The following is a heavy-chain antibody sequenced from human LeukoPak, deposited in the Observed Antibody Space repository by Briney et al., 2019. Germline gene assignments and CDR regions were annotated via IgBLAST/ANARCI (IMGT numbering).Heavy chain of an antibody. D-gene: IGHD3-22*01. J-gene: IGHJ4*02. V-gene: IGHV4-34*01. CDR1: GGSFSGYY. Sequence: SETLSLTCAVYGGSFSGYYWSWIRQPPGKGLEWIGEINHSGSTNYNPSLKSRVTISLDTSRNQFSLKLSSVTAADTAVYYCASLPTVYSRGYLALWGQGTLVTVSS. CDR3: ASLPTVYSRGYLAL. CDR2: INHSGST.